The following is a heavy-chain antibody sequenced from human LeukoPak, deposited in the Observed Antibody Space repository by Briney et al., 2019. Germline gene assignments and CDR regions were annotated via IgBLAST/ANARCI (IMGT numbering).Heavy chain of an antibody. Sequence: GSLRLSCAASGFTFSSYSMNWVRQAPGKGLEWVSSISSNSSYIYYADSVKGRFTISRDNSKNTLYLQMNSLRPEDTAVYYCAILAGAGPSWGQGTLLTVSS. CDR1: GFTFSSYS. V-gene: IGHV3-21*01. CDR3: AILAGAGPS. D-gene: IGHD6-19*01. CDR2: ISSNSSYI. J-gene: IGHJ5*02.